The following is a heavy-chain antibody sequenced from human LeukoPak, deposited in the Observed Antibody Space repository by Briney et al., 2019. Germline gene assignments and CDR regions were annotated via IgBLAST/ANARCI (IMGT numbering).Heavy chain of an antibody. CDR1: GFTFSSYA. J-gene: IGHJ4*02. V-gene: IGHV3-23*01. D-gene: IGHD4-23*01. CDR2: ISGSGGTT. CDR3: AKEGYGGNVDY. Sequence: GGSPRLSCAASGFTFSSYAMSWVRQAPGKGLEWVSAISGSGGTTYYADSVRGRFTISRDNSKKTLYLQMNSLRAEDTAVYYCAKEGYGGNVDYWGQGTLVTVSS.